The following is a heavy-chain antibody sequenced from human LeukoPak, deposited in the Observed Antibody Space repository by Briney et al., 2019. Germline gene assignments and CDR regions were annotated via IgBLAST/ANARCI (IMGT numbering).Heavy chain of an antibody. V-gene: IGHV4-59*01. J-gene: IGHJ4*02. D-gene: IGHD3-22*01. Sequence: SEALSLTCTVSGGSISSYYWSWIRQSPGKGLEWIGYIYYGGSTDYNPSLKSRVTISKDTSKTQFSLRLSSVTAADTAVYYCARARLDSSGRFDYWGQGTLVTVSS. CDR3: ARARLDSSGRFDY. CDR1: GGSISSYY. CDR2: IYYGGST.